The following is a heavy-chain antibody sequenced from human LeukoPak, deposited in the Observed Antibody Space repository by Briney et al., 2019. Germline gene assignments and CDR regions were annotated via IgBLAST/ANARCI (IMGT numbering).Heavy chain of an antibody. Sequence: GGSLRLSCAASGFTFSSYWMVWFRQAPGKGLEWVANINQDGSEKNYVDSVKGRFTISRDNAENLLYLQMNSLRAEDTAVYYCARDRGSSWLTPRGPFDYWGQGTLVTVSS. CDR2: INQDGSEK. CDR3: ARDRGSSWLTPRGPFDY. V-gene: IGHV3-7*01. CDR1: GFTFSSYW. D-gene: IGHD6-13*01. J-gene: IGHJ4*02.